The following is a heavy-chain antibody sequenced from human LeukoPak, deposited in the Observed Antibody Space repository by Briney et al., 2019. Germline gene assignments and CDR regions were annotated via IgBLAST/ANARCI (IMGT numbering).Heavy chain of an antibody. CDR1: GFTFSGYY. CDR2: INHSGST. CDR3: ARQWLVSPLFDY. J-gene: IGHJ4*02. V-gene: IGHV4-34*01. D-gene: IGHD6-19*01. Sequence: LRLSCTASGFTFSGYYWSWIRQPPGKGLEWIGEINHSGSTNYNPSLRSRVTVSVHTSKNQLSLKLSSVTAADTAVYYCARQWLVSPLFDYWGQGTLVTVSS.